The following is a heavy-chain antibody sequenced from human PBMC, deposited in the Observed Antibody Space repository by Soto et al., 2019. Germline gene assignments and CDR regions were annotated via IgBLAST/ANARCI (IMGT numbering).Heavy chain of an antibody. V-gene: IGHV4-59*01. CDR1: GGSISSYY. D-gene: IGHD3-22*01. J-gene: IGHJ5*02. CDR3: ARGDNYYDSSGYYSNWFDP. Sequence: PSETLSLTCTVSGGSISSYYWSWIRQPPGKGLEWIGYIYYSGSTNYNPSLKSRVTISVDTSKNQFSLKLSSVTAADTAVYYCARGDNYYDSSGYYSNWFDPWGQGTLVTVSS. CDR2: IYYSGST.